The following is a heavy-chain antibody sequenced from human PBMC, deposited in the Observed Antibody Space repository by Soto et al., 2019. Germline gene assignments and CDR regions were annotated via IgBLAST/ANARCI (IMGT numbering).Heavy chain of an antibody. CDR3: ARPSTVTAYYYYYGMDV. Sequence: QVQLVESGGGVVQPGRSLRLSCAASGFTFSSYAMHWVRQAPGKGLEWVAVISYDGSNKYYADSVKGRFTISRDNSKNTLYLQMNSLRAEDTAVYYCARPSTVTAYYYYYGMDVWGQGTTVTVSS. V-gene: IGHV3-30-3*01. D-gene: IGHD4-17*01. CDR2: ISYDGSNK. J-gene: IGHJ6*02. CDR1: GFTFSSYA.